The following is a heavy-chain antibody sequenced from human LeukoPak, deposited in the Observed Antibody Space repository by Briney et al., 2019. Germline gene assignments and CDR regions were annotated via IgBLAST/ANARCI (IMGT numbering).Heavy chain of an antibody. J-gene: IGHJ6*03. V-gene: IGHV4-59*01. D-gene: IGHD3-10*01. CDR2: IYYSGST. Sequence: SETLSLTCTVSGGSISSYYWSCIRQPPGKGLEWIGYIYYSGSTNYNPSLKSRVTISIDTSKNQFSLKLSSVTAADTAVYYCARGVGELLSYYYYYYMDVWGKGTTVTISS. CDR1: GGSISSYY. CDR3: ARGVGELLSYYYYYYMDV.